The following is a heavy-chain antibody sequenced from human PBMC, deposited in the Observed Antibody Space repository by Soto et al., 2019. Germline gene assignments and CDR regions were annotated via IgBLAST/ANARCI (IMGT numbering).Heavy chain of an antibody. J-gene: IGHJ5*02. Sequence: QLLQSEGGLVQPGGSLTLSCAASGFTVGTTDMSWVRQAPGEGLEWVSTIDGSGGITYYADSVKGRFTISRDNSRNTVYLQMNSLRGDDTALYYCVKNSGWFNTWGQGALFTVSS. CDR2: IDGSGGIT. D-gene: IGHD3-10*01. CDR3: VKNSGWFNT. V-gene: IGHV3-23*01. CDR1: GFTVGTTD.